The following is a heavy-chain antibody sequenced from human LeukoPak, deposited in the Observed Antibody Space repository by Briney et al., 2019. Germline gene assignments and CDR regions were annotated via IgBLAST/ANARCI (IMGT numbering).Heavy chain of an antibody. J-gene: IGHJ4*02. CDR2: ISYDGSNK. V-gene: IGHV3-30*18. D-gene: IGHD5-24*01. Sequence: GRSLRLSCAASGFTFSSYGMHWVRQAPGKGLEWVAVISYDGSNKNYADSVKGRFTISRDNSKNTLYLQMNSLRAEDTAVYYCAKEGDGYPDYWGQGTLVTVSS. CDR1: GFTFSSYG. CDR3: AKEGDGYPDY.